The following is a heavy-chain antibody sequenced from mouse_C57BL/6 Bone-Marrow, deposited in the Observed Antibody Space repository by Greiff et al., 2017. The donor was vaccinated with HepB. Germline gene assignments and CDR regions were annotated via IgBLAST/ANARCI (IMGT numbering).Heavy chain of an antibody. J-gene: IGHJ1*03. CDR2: INYDGSST. V-gene: IGHV5-16*01. D-gene: IGHD1-1*01. CDR1: GFTFSDYY. CDR3: ARDRVYYGSSYWYFDV. Sequence: EVHLVESEGGLVQPGSSMKLSCTASGFTFSDYYMAWVRQVPEKGLEWVANINYDGSSTYYLDSLKSRFIISRDTAKNILYLQMSSLKSEDTATYYCARDRVYYGSSYWYFDVWGTGTTVTVSS.